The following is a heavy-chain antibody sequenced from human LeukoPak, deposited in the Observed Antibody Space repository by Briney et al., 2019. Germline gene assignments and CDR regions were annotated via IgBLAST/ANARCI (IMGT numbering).Heavy chain of an antibody. J-gene: IGHJ4*02. CDR2: ISAYNGNT. D-gene: IGHD3-22*01. CDR3: ARDTTYYDSSGYKIDY. V-gene: IGHV1-18*01. Sequence: ASVKVSCKASGYPFTSFGISWVRQAPGQGLGWMGWISAYNGNTNYAQKLQGRVTMTTDTSTSTAYMELRSLRSDDTAVYYCARDTTYYDSSGYKIDYWGQGTLVTVSS. CDR1: GYPFTSFG.